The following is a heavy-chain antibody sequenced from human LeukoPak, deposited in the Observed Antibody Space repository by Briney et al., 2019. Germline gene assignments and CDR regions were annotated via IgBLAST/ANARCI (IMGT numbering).Heavy chain of an antibody. CDR3: ARVSGITMIVVVQSDGFDI. D-gene: IGHD3-22*01. Sequence: GGSLRLSCAASGFTFSSYEMNWVRQAPGKGLEWVSYISSSGSTIYYADSVKGRFTISRDNAKNSLYLQMNSLRAEDTAVYYCARVSGITMIVVVQSDGFDIWGQGTMVSVSS. J-gene: IGHJ3*02. V-gene: IGHV3-48*03. CDR2: ISSSGSTI. CDR1: GFTFSSYE.